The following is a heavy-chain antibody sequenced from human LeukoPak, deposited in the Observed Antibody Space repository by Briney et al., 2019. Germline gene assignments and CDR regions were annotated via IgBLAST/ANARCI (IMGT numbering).Heavy chain of an antibody. CDR2: ILHTGPT. J-gene: IGHJ4*02. CDR1: GVSITDNW. V-gene: IGHV4-4*02. D-gene: IGHD1-26*01. CDR3: VRGGTYYLPY. Sequence: SSETLSLTCTVSGVSITDNWWSWVRQPPGKGLEWIGEILHTGPTNFNPSLKSRVTISMDKSKNQVSLRLNSVTAADTATYYCVRGGTYYLPYWGQGILVTVSS.